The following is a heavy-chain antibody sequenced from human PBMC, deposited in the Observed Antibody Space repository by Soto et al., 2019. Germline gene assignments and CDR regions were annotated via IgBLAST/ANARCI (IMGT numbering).Heavy chain of an antibody. J-gene: IGHJ4*02. D-gene: IGHD6-19*01. V-gene: IGHV3-9*01. Sequence: AGGSLRLSCTVTGFIFDDFAMHWVRQAPGKGLEWVSGISWNSAGVVYADSVKGRFTISRDNAEDSLYLQMNSLRAEDTAVYYCARVSGWYGGDIDYWGQGTLVTVSS. CDR3: ARVSGWYGGDIDY. CDR1: GFIFDDFA. CDR2: ISWNSAGV.